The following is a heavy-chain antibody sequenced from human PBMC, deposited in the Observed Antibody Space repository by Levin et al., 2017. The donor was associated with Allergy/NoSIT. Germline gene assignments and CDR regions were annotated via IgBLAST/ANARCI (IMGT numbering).Heavy chain of an antibody. CDR3: ARSGYGDYTGWFDY. D-gene: IGHD4-17*01. CDR1: GFTFSNYA. CDR2: IRGSTGNT. Sequence: GASVKVSCAASGFTFSNYAMTWVRQAPGKGLEWVSAIRGSTGNTYYADSVKGRFTISRDNSKNTLYLQMNSLRAEDTALYYCARSGYGDYTGWFDYWGQGTLVTVSS. J-gene: IGHJ4*02. V-gene: IGHV3-23*01.